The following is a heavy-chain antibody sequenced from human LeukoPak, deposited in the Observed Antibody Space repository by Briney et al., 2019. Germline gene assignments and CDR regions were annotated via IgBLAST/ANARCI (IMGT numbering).Heavy chain of an antibody. Sequence: GGSLRLSCAASGFTFSSYAMHWVRQAPGKGLEWVAVISYDGSNKYYADSVKGRFTISRDNAKNSLYLQMNSLRAEDTAVYNCARSTSYGSGSLDYWGQGTLVTVSS. D-gene: IGHD3-10*01. CDR3: ARSTSYGSGSLDY. J-gene: IGHJ4*02. CDR1: GFTFSSYA. CDR2: ISYDGSNK. V-gene: IGHV3-30-3*01.